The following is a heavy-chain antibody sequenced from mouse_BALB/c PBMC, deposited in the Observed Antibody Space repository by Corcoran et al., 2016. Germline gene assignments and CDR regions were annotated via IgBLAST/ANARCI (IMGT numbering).Heavy chain of an antibody. V-gene: IGHV9-3-1*01. CDR1: GCAFTNYE. Sequence: QIKLVQAGPEVKNPGATVKISCKASGCAFTNYEMDWVKQAPGKRLKWMGGINTYTGEPTYADDFKGRFAFSLETSASTAYLQINNLKNEDTATYFCAREPYAMDYWGQGSSVTVSS. J-gene: IGHJ4*01. CDR3: AREPYAMDY. CDR2: INTYTGEP.